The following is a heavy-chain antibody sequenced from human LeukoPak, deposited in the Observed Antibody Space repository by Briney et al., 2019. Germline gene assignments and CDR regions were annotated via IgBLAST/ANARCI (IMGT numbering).Heavy chain of an antibody. CDR1: GGTFSSYA. CDR2: INPNSGGT. J-gene: IGHJ4*02. D-gene: IGHD6-19*01. CDR3: ASIRSSGSDY. V-gene: IGHV1-2*02. Sequence: ASVKVSCKASGGTFSSYAISWVRQAPGQGLEWMGWINPNSGGTNYAQKFQGRVTMTRDTSISTAYMELSRLRSDDTAVYYCASIRSSGSDYWGQGTLVTVSS.